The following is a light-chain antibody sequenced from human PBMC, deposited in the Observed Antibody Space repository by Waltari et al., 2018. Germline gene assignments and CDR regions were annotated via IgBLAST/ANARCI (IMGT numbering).Light chain of an antibody. CDR3: LQYYSYPRT. CDR2: GAS. J-gene: IGKJ1*01. V-gene: IGKV1-16*02. Sequence: DIQMTQSPSSLSASVGGRVTITCRASQGITNFLSWFQQRPGKAPKALLYGASNLHRGVPSKFSGRGSGTYFTLTINSLQPEDFATYYCLQYYSYPRTFGQGTKVELK. CDR1: QGITNF.